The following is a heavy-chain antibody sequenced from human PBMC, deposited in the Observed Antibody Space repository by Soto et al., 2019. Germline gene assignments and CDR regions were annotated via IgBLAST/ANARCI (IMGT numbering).Heavy chain of an antibody. J-gene: IGHJ5*02. CDR3: ARGGREVPRIPYDT. Sequence: QVQLVQSGAEVKEPGDSVRVSCEASGYTFTAYYIHWVRQAPGQGLEWMGWINPKFGDTTYAQDFQGRVSMTRDMSISTVYMELSRLTSDDTAIYYCARGGREVPRIPYDTWGQGTRVTVSS. D-gene: IGHD3-16*01. CDR2: INPKFGDT. CDR1: GYTFTAYY. V-gene: IGHV1-2*02.